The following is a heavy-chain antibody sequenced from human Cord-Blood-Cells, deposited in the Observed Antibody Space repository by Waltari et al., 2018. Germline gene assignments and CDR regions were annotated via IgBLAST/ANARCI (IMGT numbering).Heavy chain of an antibody. CDR3: AHSRAAAGTNHLDY. CDR2: IYWNADK. D-gene: IGHD6-13*01. Sequence: QITLKESGPTLVKPTQTLTLTCTFSGFSLSTSGVGVGWIRQPPGKALEWLALIYWNADKRYSPSLKSRLTITKDTSKNQVVLTMTNMDPVDTATYYCAHSRAAAGTNHLDYWGQGTLVTVSS. CDR1: GFSLSTSGVG. J-gene: IGHJ4*02. V-gene: IGHV2-5*01.